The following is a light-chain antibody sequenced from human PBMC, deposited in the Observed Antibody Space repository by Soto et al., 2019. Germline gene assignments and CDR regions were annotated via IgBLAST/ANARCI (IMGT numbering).Light chain of an antibody. Sequence: DIQMTQSPSSLSASVGDRVTITCRASQSIRDHLGWYQQKPGKAPKSLIYVASRLQSGVPSRCSGSGSGTEFTLTISSLQPEDFATYYCVQHNSDPWTFGQGTKVEI. CDR1: QSIRDH. J-gene: IGKJ1*01. CDR2: VAS. CDR3: VQHNSDPWT. V-gene: IGKV1-17*01.